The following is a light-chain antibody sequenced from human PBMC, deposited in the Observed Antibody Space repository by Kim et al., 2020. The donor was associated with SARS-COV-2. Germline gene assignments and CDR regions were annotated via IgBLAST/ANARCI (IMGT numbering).Light chain of an antibody. Sequence: QSVLTQPPSASGTPGQRVTISCSGSSSNIGSNYVYWYQQLPGTAPKLLIHRNNQRPSGVPDRFPGSKSGTSASLAISGLRSEDEADYYCAAWDDSLSGWVFGGGTQLTVL. CDR3: AAWDDSLSGWV. J-gene: IGLJ3*02. V-gene: IGLV1-47*01. CDR1: SSNIGSNY. CDR2: RNN.